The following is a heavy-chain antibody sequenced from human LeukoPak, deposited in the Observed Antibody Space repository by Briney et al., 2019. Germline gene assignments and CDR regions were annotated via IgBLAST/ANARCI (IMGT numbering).Heavy chain of an antibody. Sequence: PGVPQRLPCTACVFIFEDYAVIWVRDARGKALVCVRFIRSKAYGGTTEYAASVKGRFTISKDDSKSIAYQQMNSLKSEDTAVYFYTRVHSGIDFDYWGQGALVTVSS. CDR1: VFIFEDYA. CDR2: IRSKAYGGTT. V-gene: IGHV3-49*04. D-gene: IGHD3-10*01. CDR3: TRVHSGIDFDY. J-gene: IGHJ4*02.